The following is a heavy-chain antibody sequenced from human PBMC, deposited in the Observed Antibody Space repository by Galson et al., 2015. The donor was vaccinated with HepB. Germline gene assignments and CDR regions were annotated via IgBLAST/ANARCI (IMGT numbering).Heavy chain of an antibody. Sequence: SLRLSCAASGFTFGGFEMNWVRQAPGKGLEWLSHITRSGDVTYYADSVKGRFTISRDNAKNSLYLQMNSLRAEDTAVYYCARDDPFDYGDSYGMDVWGQGTTVTVSS. D-gene: IGHD4-17*01. CDR3: ARDDPFDYGDSYGMDV. J-gene: IGHJ6*02. CDR1: GFTFGGFE. V-gene: IGHV3-48*03. CDR2: ITRSGDVT.